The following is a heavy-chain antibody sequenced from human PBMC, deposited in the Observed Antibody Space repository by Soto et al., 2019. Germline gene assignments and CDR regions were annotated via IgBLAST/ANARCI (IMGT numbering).Heavy chain of an antibody. CDR3: AKRDIVVVPAAHSFDY. D-gene: IGHD2-2*01. V-gene: IGHV3-23*01. J-gene: IGHJ4*02. CDR1: GFTFSSYA. CDR2: ISGSGGST. Sequence: GGSLRLSCAASGFTFSSYAMSWVRQAPGKGLEWVSAISGSGGSTYYADSVKGRFTISRDNSKNTLYLQMNSLRAEDTAVYYCAKRDIVVVPAAHSFDYWGQGTLVTVSS.